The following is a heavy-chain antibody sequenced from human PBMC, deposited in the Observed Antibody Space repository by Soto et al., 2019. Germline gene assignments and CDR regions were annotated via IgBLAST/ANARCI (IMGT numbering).Heavy chain of an antibody. CDR3: ARPLWRDDYNWGYFDL. D-gene: IGHD4-4*01. V-gene: IGHV3-30-3*01. CDR2: ISYDGSNK. Sequence: QVQLVESGGGVVQPGRSLRLSCAASGFTFSSYAMHWVRQAPGKGLEWVAVISYDGSNKYYADSVKGRFTISRDNSKNTLYRQMNSLIAEDTAVYYCARPLWRDDYNWGYFDLWGRGTLVTVSS. CDR1: GFTFSSYA. J-gene: IGHJ2*01.